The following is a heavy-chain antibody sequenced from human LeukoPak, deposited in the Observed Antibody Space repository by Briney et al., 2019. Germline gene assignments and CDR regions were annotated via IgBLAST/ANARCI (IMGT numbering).Heavy chain of an antibody. Sequence: PGGSLRLSCAASGLTFRTYAMSWVRQAPGKGLEWVSTISDSGDSTFYADSVKGRFTISRDNSKNTLYLQMNSLRAEDTAVYYCAKRQFSSSSGRFDYWGQGTLVTVSS. CDR3: AKRQFSSSSGRFDY. J-gene: IGHJ4*02. V-gene: IGHV3-23*01. D-gene: IGHD6-6*01. CDR2: ISDSGDST. CDR1: GLTFRTYA.